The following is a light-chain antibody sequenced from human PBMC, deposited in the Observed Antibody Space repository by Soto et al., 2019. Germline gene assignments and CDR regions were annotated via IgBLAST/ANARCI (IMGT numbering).Light chain of an antibody. V-gene: IGKV3-20*01. CDR3: QQYGSSPIT. CDR2: GAS. J-gene: IGKJ5*01. CDR1: QSVSSSY. Sequence: EIVLTQSPCTLSWSPGERATLSCRASQSVSSSYLAWYQQKPGQAPRRVIYGASSRATGIPDRFSGSGSGTDFTLTISRLETEDFAVYYCQQYGSSPITFGQGTRLEIK.